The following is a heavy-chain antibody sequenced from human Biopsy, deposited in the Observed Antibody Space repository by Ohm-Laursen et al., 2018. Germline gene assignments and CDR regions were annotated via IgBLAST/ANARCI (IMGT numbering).Heavy chain of an antibody. D-gene: IGHD2/OR15-2a*01. V-gene: IGHV4-59*07. Sequence: SDTLSLTCTVSGGSISSDYWSWIRQTPGKGLEWIGYIYYSGSTNYNPSLKSRVTISVDTPKNQFSLRLNSVTAADTAVYYWARATNSTGWPYYYFYGMDVWGQGTTVTVSS. CDR3: ARATNSTGWPYYYFYGMDV. CDR2: IYYSGST. J-gene: IGHJ6*02. CDR1: GGSISSDY.